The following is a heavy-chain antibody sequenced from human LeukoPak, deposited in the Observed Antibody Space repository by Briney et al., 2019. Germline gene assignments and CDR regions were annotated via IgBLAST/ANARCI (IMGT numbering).Heavy chain of an antibody. CDR3: ARDQWVPTIGDGLDT. D-gene: IGHD5-12*01. V-gene: IGHV3-23*01. J-gene: IGHJ3*02. Sequence: PGGSLRLSCAASESTFSDYAMTWVRQAPGKGLEWVSTITSSGDRTFYADAVKGRFTISRDNSKNILNLQMNSLRVEDTAVYYCARDQWVPTIGDGLDTWGPGTIVAVSS. CDR1: ESTFSDYA. CDR2: ITSSGDRT.